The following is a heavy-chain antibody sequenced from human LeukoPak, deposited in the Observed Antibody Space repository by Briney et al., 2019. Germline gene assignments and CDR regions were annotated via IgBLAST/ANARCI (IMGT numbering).Heavy chain of an antibody. D-gene: IGHD3-22*01. Sequence: GGSLRLSCAASGFIVSHKYMAWVRQAPGKGLEWLLIIYTAGNTVSAESVKGRFIISRDNSRNTVHLQMNSLRDDDTAVYYCARGQIDLLRNYFDSWGPGTLVAVSS. CDR1: GFIVSHKY. V-gene: IGHV3-66*01. J-gene: IGHJ4*02. CDR2: IYTAGNT. CDR3: ARGQIDLLRNYFDS.